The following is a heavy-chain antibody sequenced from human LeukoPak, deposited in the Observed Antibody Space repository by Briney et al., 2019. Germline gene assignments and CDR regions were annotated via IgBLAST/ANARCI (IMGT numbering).Heavy chain of an antibody. CDR2: IWYDGSNK. J-gene: IGHJ4*02. Sequence: PGGSLRLSCAASGFTFSSYGMHWVRQAPGKGLEWVAVIWYDGSNKFYADSVKGRFTISRDNSKNTLYLQMNSLRAEDTAVYYCAKGGIRSSGWLFDYWGQGTLVTVSS. D-gene: IGHD6-19*01. CDR1: GFTFSSYG. CDR3: AKGGIRSSGWLFDY. V-gene: IGHV3-30*02.